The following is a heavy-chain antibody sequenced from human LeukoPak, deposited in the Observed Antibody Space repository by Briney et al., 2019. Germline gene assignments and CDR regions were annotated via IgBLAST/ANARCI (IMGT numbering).Heavy chain of an antibody. D-gene: IGHD5-24*01. J-gene: IGHJ4*02. CDR2: IYTSGST. Sequence: SETLSLTCTVSGASISSYYWTWIRQPAGKGLEWIGRIYTSGSTNYNPSLKSRVAISVDTSKNQFSLKLSSVTAADTAVYYCARGRRRWLQLLDYWGQGTLVTVSS. CDR1: GASISSYY. V-gene: IGHV4-4*07. CDR3: ARGRRRWLQLLDY.